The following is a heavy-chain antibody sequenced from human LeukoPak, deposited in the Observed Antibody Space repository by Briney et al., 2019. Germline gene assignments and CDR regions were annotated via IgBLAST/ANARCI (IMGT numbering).Heavy chain of an antibody. Sequence: PSETLSLTCSVSGASISRNTYYWGWIRQSPGKGQEWIGTFYYTGSTYYNPSLKSRITISVDTSKNHFSLKLSSVTAADTAVYYCARANYYDSSGYYYNAFDIWGQGTMVTVSS. V-gene: IGHV4-39*02. J-gene: IGHJ3*02. D-gene: IGHD3-22*01. CDR1: GASISRNTYY. CDR2: FYYTGST. CDR3: ARANYYDSSGYYYNAFDI.